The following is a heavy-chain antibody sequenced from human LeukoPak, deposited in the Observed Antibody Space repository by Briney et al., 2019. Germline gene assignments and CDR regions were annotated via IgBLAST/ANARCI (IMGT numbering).Heavy chain of an antibody. V-gene: IGHV1-46*01. D-gene: IGHD5-12*01. CDR1: GYTFTSYY. J-gene: IGHJ4*02. CDR2: INPSGGST. CDR3: ARRSSGYDLDY. Sequence: ASVKVSCKASGYTFTSYYMHWVRQAPGQGLEWMGIINPSGGSTCYAQKFQGRVTMTRDTSTSTVYMELSSLRSEDTAVYYCARRSSGYDLDYWGQGTLVTVSS.